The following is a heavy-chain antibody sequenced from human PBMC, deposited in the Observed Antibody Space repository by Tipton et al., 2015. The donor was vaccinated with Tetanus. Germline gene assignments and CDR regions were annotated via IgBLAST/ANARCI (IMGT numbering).Heavy chain of an antibody. J-gene: IGHJ5*01. CDR2: ISRSGDAT. CDR1: GFTFSSYN. CDR3: ARRGEARANWFDS. D-gene: IGHD2-21*01. V-gene: IGHV3-48*02. Sequence: SLRLSCAASGFTFSSYNMNWVRQAPGKGLEWVSYISRSGDATYYADSVKGRFTVSRDNAKNSLYLQMNTLRDDDTAVYYCARRGEARANWFDSWGQGTLVTVSS.